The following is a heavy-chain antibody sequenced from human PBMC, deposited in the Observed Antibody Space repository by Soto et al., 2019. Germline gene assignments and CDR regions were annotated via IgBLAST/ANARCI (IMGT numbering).Heavy chain of an antibody. CDR2: IYTSGNT. D-gene: IGHD4-17*01. CDR3: ARDDKGDNGRAFDT. J-gene: IGHJ5*02. V-gene: IGHV4-4*07. CDR1: GGSISNYY. Sequence: SETLSLTCTVCGGSISNYYCSWIRQPAGKGLEWIGRIYTSGNTNYNPSLKGRVTMSVDMSKNQFSLKLSSVAAADTAVYYCARDDKGDNGRAFDTWGQGKLVTVSS.